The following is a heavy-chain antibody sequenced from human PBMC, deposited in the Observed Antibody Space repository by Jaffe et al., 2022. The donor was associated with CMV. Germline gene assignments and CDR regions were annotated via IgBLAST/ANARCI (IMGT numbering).Heavy chain of an antibody. J-gene: IGHJ6*02. V-gene: IGHV3-21*06. CDR2: ISSNGAFT. CDR1: GITFSSYS. CDR3: AGDKGDHWRSGLDV. Sequence: EVQLVESGGGLVRPGGSLRLSCEASGITFSSYSMNWVRQAPGKGLEWVSCISSNGAFTFYSDSLKGRFSISRDNAKNSLYLHMNSLRAEDTAVYYCAGDKGDHWRSGLDVWGQGTTVTVSS.